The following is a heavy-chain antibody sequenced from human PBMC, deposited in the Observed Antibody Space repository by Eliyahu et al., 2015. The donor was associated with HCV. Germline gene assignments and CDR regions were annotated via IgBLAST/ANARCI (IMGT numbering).Heavy chain of an antibody. J-gene: IGHJ5*02. CDR1: GXSITTXY. CDR3: ASGGGGIAVTGTGGWFDP. Sequence: QVQLQESGPGLVKPSETLSXTCTVSGXSITTXYWSWIRQPPGKGLXWIGYIHYSGXTNYTPSLKSRVTISVDTXKNQFSLNLTSVTAADTAMYYCASGGGGIAVTGTGGWFDPWGQGTLVTVSS. D-gene: IGHD6-19*01. CDR2: IHYSGXT. V-gene: IGHV4-59*01.